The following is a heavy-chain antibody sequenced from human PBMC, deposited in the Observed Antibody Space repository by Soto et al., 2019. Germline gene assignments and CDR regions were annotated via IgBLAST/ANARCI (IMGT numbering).Heavy chain of an antibody. J-gene: IGHJ4*02. CDR1: GFNFCHYP. CDR2: ISDRPTGHS. D-gene: IGHD2-2*01. V-gene: IGHV3-23*01. CDR3: TSRLNAHFDY. Sequence: PGGSLRLFCGASGFNFCHYPLNWVRQAPRKGPEWVSTISDRPTGHSHYADPVRGRFVISRDDSRNTVYLHMDSLGGDDTALYSCTSRLNAHFDYWGQGVRVTVAS.